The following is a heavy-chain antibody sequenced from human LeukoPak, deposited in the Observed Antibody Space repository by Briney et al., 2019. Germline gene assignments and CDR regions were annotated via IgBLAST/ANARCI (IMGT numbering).Heavy chain of an antibody. CDR2: IDYSGST. CDR3: GRGVWFGELLLYRGFELDY. D-gene: IGHD3-10*01. V-gene: IGHV4-30-4*08. Sequence: SETLSLTCTVSGGSISSGDYYWSWIRQPPGKGLEWIGYIDYSGSTYYNPSLKSRLTISVDTSKNQFSLKLSSATAADTAVYYCGRGVWFGELLLYRGFELDYWGQGTLVTVSS. J-gene: IGHJ4*02. CDR1: GGSISSGDYY.